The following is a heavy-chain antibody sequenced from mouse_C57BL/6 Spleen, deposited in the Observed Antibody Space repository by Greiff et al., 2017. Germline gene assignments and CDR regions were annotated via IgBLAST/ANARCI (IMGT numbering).Heavy chain of an antibody. J-gene: IGHJ2*01. V-gene: IGHV14-4*01. Sequence: VQLQQSGAELVRPGASVKLSCTASGFNIKDDYMHWVKQRPEQGLEWIGWIDPENGDTEYASKFQGKATITADTSSNTAYLQLSSLTSEDTAVYYCTYYYGSSYEYYFDYCGQGTTLTVSS. CDR3: TYYYGSSYEYYFDY. CDR1: GFNIKDDY. D-gene: IGHD1-1*01. CDR2: IDPENGDT.